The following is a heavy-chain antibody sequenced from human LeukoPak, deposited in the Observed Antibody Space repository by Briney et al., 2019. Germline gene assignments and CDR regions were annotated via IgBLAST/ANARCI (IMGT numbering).Heavy chain of an antibody. Sequence: GGSLRLSCAASGFTFSSYSMNWVRQAPGKGLEWVSSISSSSSYIYYADSVKGRFTISRDNSKNTLYLQMNSLRAEVTAVYYCARGPKIRYCSSTSCYTGLDYWGQGTLVTVSS. V-gene: IGHV3-21*01. J-gene: IGHJ4*02. CDR1: GFTFSSYS. D-gene: IGHD2-2*02. CDR2: ISSSSSYI. CDR3: ARGPKIRYCSSTSCYTGLDY.